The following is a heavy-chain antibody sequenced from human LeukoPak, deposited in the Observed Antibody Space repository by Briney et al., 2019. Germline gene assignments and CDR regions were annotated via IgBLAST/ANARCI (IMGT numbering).Heavy chain of an antibody. D-gene: IGHD3-10*01. CDR2: IKQDGSEK. V-gene: IGHV3-7*03. CDR1: GFTFSSYW. CDR3: TTGAGRGY. J-gene: IGHJ4*02. Sequence: PGGSLRLSCAASGFTFSSYWMSWVRQAPGKGLEWVANIKQDGSEKYYVDSVKGRFTISRDNAKNSLYLQMNSLKTEDTAVYYCTTGAGRGYWGQGTLVTVSS.